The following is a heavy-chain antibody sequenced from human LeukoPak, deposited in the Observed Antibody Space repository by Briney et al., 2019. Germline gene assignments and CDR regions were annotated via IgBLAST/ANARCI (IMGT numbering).Heavy chain of an antibody. CDR2: IDPDDDK. D-gene: IGHD3-10*01. J-gene: IGHJ3*02. CDR1: GFSLSTSGMS. V-gene: IGHV2-70*11. CDR3: ARERGLGDDFDI. Sequence: SGPALVKPTQTLTLTCSFSGFSLSTSGMSVSWIRQPPGKAPEWLARIDPDDDKYYSTSLKTRLTISKVTSKNQVVLTMTNVDPVDTGTYYCARERGLGDDFDIWGQGRMVTVSS.